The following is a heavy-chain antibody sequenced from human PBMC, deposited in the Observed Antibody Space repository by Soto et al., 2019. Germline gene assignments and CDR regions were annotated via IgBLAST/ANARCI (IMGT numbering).Heavy chain of an antibody. V-gene: IGHV3-33*01. Sequence: PVGSLRLSCAASGFIFSSYGMHWVRQAPGKGLEWVAVIWFDGSNKFYADSVKGRFTISRDNSKNTLYLQMNSLRAEDTAVYYCAREYYDSSGYYYFGFGYWGQGT. CDR3: AREYYDSSGYYYFGFGY. CDR1: GFIFSSYG. D-gene: IGHD3-22*01. J-gene: IGHJ4*02. CDR2: IWFDGSNK.